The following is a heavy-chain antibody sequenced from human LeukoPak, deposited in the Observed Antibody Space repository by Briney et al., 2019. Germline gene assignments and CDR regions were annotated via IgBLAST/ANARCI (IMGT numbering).Heavy chain of an antibody. CDR1: GGSITSYY. J-gene: IGHJ5*02. CDR2: IHYSGIT. D-gene: IGHD4-17*01. V-gene: IGHV4-59*08. Sequence: SEALSLTCTVSGGSITSYYWSWIRQPPGKGLEWIGYIHYSGITNHNPSLKSRVTISVDTSKNQFSLKLNSVTAADTAVYYCTRQSTVNANDWFDPWGQGTLVTVSS. CDR3: TRQSTVNANDWFDP.